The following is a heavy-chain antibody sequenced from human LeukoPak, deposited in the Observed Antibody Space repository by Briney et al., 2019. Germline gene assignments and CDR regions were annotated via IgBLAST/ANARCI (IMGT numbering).Heavy chain of an antibody. D-gene: IGHD5-12*01. CDR3: ARGLSGYDSYYYYYYMDV. V-gene: IGHV4-39*07. CDR1: GGPISSSSYY. J-gene: IGHJ6*03. CDR2: IYYSGST. Sequence: SETLSLTCTVSGGPISSSSYYWGWIRQPPGKGLEWIGSIYYSGSTYYNPSLKSRVTISVDTSKNQFSLKLRSVTAADTALYYCARGLSGYDSYYYYYYMDVWGKGTTVTVSS.